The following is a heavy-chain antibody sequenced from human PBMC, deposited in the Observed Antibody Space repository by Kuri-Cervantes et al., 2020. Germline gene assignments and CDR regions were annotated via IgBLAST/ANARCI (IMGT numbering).Heavy chain of an antibody. CDR3: ATYFVGVGGRGN. CDR2: IYPGQSN. V-gene: IGHV4-61*08. J-gene: IGHJ4*02. CDR1: GGSISSGGYS. D-gene: IGHD3-10*01. Sequence: ESLKISCAVSGGSISSGGYSWSWIRQPPGRGLEWIGCIYPGQSNRYNPSLQSRVTISVDTSKNQLSLKVTSVTAADTAVYYCATYFVGVGGRGNWGQGILVTVSS.